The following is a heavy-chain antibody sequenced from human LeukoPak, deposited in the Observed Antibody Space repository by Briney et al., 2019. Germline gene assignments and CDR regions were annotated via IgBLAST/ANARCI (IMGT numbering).Heavy chain of an antibody. CDR3: AGDYYYDSSATYAFHI. J-gene: IGHJ3*02. CDR1: GGSISSSSYY. CDR2: IYYSGST. Sequence: SETLSLTCTVSGGSISSSSYYWGWIRQPPGKGLEWIGSIYYSGSTYYNPSLKSRVTISVDTSKNQLSLKLSSVTAADTAVYYCAGDYYYDSSATYAFHIWGQGTMVTVSS. D-gene: IGHD3-22*01. V-gene: IGHV4-39*02.